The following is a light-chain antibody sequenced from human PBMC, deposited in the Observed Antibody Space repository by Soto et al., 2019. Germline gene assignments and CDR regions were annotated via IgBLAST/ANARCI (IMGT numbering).Light chain of an antibody. J-gene: IGKJ2*01. CDR2: KAS. V-gene: IGKV1-5*03. CDR1: QSVGRS. Sequence: DIQMTQSPSVLSASVGDRVTVTCRASQSVGRSLAWYQQRPGKAPTLLIYKASTLSRGVPSRFSGDGFGAEFTLTINNLQADDLATYYCQEYSVFSPYTFGQGTKLEI. CDR3: QEYSVFSPYT.